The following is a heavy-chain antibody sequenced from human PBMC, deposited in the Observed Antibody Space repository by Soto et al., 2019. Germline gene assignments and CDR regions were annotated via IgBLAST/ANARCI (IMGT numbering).Heavy chain of an antibody. D-gene: IGHD3-3*01. J-gene: IGHJ6*02. V-gene: IGHV1-18*01. CDR2: ISAYNGNT. CDR3: SSTIFGVVATLARMEV. Sequence: AAVKVSCKASGYTFTSYGISWFRHAPGQGLEWMGWISAYNGNTNYGQKLQGRGTMTTDTPTSTAYMELRRLISDDTAVYYCSSTIFGVVATLARMEVWAQGTTVTVSS. CDR1: GYTFTSYG.